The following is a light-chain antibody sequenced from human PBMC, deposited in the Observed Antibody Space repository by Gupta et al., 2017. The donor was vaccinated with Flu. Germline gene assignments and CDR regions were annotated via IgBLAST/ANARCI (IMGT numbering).Light chain of an antibody. CDR1: LSDIGGDNL. Sequence: QSARTHPPSATGSPGQSVTTSCTGTLSDIGGDNLVSWYQQYPGKAPKRMMYDDNKRPSGVPDRFSGSKSGNTASLTITGVQAEDEADYYCNAHEGTNNVEVFGGGTKVTVL. V-gene: IGLV2-8*01. CDR2: DDN. J-gene: IGLJ2*01. CDR3: NAHEGTNNVEV.